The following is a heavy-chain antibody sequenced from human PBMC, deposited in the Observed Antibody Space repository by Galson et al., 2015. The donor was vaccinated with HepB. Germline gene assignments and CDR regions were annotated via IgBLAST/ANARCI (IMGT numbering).Heavy chain of an antibody. CDR1: GFTFSNSA. CDR3: AKYAPRSNLVGAYDF. CDR2: ISESGDST. Sequence: SLRLSCAASGFTFSNSAMNWVRRAPGKGLEWVSYISESGDSTYYAASMKGRFTISRDNSKNEVYLQMNSLRAEDTAVYYCAKYAPRSNLVGAYDFWGQGTPVTVSS. V-gene: IGHV3-23*01. D-gene: IGHD2-8*01. J-gene: IGHJ4*02.